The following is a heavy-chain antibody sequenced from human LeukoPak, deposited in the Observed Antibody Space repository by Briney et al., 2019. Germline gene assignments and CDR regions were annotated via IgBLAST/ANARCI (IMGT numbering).Heavy chain of an antibody. CDR2: IRSKAYGGTP. J-gene: IGHJ4*02. CDR1: GFNFGDYL. CDR3: GSGSGWYSPDY. D-gene: IGHD6-19*01. Sequence: GVLRLSCTVSGFNFGDYLMHWFRQAPGKGLEWVGFIRSKAYGGTPEYAASVRGRFTISRDDSKSIVHLQMNSPKTEDTAVYYCGSGSGWYSPDYWGQGTLVTVSS. V-gene: IGHV3-49*03.